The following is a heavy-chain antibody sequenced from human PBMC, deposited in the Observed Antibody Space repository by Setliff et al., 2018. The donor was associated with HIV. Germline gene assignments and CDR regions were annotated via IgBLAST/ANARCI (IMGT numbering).Heavy chain of an antibody. D-gene: IGHD2-2*02. CDR1: GGFMNNYS. CDR3: ARVFPPIRGAPFGTPPGAFDI. V-gene: IGHV4-4*07. CDR2: IYASGNT. Sequence: SETLSLTCSVSGGFMNNYSWNWIRQPAGKGLEWIGRIYASGNTIYNPSLKSRVTMSVDTSKNQFSLILNSVTAADTAVYYCARVFPPIRGAPFGTPPGAFDIWGQGTKVTVSS. J-gene: IGHJ3*02.